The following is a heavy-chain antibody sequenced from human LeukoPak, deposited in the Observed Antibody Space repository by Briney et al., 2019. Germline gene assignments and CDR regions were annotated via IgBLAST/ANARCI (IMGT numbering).Heavy chain of an antibody. CDR3: AKSRGSGYYYGIDY. CDR1: GFTFSSYG. D-gene: IGHD3-22*01. Sequence: GGSLRLSCAASGFTFSSYGMHWVRQAPGKGLEWVSAISGSGGSTYYADSVKGRFTISRDNSKNTLYLQMNSLRAEDTAVYYCAKSRGSGYYYGIDYWGQGTLVTVSS. V-gene: IGHV3-NL1*01. J-gene: IGHJ4*02. CDR2: ISGSGGST.